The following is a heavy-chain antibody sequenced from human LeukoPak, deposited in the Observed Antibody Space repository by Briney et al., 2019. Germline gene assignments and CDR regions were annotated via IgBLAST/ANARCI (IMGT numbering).Heavy chain of an antibody. CDR3: ARGGYSGYSSFDY. D-gene: IGHD5-12*01. J-gene: IGHJ4*02. CDR1: GGSFSDYY. V-gene: IGHV4-34*01. Sequence: SETLSLTCAVYGGSFSDYYWTWIRQPPGKGLEWIGEINHSGSTNYNPSLKSRVTISVDTSKNQFSLKLSSVTAADTAVYYCARGGYSGYSSFDYWGQGTLVTVSS. CDR2: INHSGST.